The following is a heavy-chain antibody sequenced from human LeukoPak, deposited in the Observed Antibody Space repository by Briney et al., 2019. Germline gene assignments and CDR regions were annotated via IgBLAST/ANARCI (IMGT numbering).Heavy chain of an antibody. D-gene: IGHD6-13*01. CDR3: AKLVAAAVDDAFDI. J-gene: IGHJ3*02. CDR1: GFTFSSFA. Sequence: GGSLRLSCAASGFTFSSFAMSWVRQAPGKGLEWVSAISGSTGSTFLVDSVKGRFTISRDNAKNTLYLQMNSLRAEDTAVYYCAKLVAAAVDDAFDIWGQGTMVTVSS. V-gene: IGHV3-23*01. CDR2: ISGSTGST.